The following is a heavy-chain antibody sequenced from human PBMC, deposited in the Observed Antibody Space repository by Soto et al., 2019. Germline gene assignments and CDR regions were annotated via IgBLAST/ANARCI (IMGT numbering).Heavy chain of an antibody. CDR1: GYTFTSYY. Sequence: ASVKVSCKASGYTFTSYYMHWVRQAPGQGLEWMGIINPSGGSTSYAQKFQGRVTMTRDTSTSTVYMELSSLRSEDTAVYYCARDKGYYGSGSYYLNWFDPWGQGTLVTVSS. D-gene: IGHD3-10*01. CDR2: INPSGGST. CDR3: ARDKGYYGSGSYYLNWFDP. V-gene: IGHV1-46*01. J-gene: IGHJ5*02.